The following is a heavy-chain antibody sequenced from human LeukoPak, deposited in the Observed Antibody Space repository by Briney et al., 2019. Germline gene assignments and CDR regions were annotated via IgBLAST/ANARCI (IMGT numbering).Heavy chain of an antibody. J-gene: IGHJ4*02. CDR2: IDPDDSYT. CDR1: GYSFARYW. V-gene: IGHV5-10-1*01. Sequence: KSGESLKISCKTSGYSFARYWISWVRQVPGKGLEWMGRIDPDDSYTSYSPSSQGHVTISVDKSTSTAHLQWSSLKASDTAMYYCARQPYGYGGGLADSWGQGTLITVSS. D-gene: IGHD5-18*01. CDR3: ARQPYGYGGGLADS.